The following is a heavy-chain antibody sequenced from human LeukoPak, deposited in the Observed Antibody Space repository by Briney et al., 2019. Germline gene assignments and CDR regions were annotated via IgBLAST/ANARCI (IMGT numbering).Heavy chain of an antibody. Sequence: SETLSLTCTVSGGSMNNYYWSWIRQPPGKGLEWLGYISYSGSTNYNPSLKSRLSISVDTSKNQLSLKLDSITAADTAVYYCARGDGWYLPWGQGTLVTVSS. V-gene: IGHV4-59*01. CDR3: ARGDGWYLP. J-gene: IGHJ5*02. D-gene: IGHD6-19*01. CDR1: GGSMNNYY. CDR2: ISYSGST.